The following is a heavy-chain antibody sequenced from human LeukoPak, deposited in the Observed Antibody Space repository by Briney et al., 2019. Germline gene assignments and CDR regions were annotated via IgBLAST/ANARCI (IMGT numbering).Heavy chain of an antibody. V-gene: IGHV3-66*02. CDR1: EFTVSSNY. D-gene: IGHD3-22*01. CDR2: IYSGGST. Sequence: PGGSLRLSCAASEFTVSSNYMSWVRQAPGKGLEWVSVIYSGGSTYYADSVKGRFTISRDNSKNTLYLQMNSLRAEDTAVYYCARWGRMGSSGRNYFDYWGQGTLVTVSS. CDR3: ARWGRMGSSGRNYFDY. J-gene: IGHJ4*02.